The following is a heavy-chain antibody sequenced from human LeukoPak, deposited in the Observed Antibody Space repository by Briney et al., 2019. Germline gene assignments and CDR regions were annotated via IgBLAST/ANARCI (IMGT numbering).Heavy chain of an antibody. CDR2: IIPNCGGA. CDR3: ASVARPARVRYADWSMDYYGMEV. J-gene: IGHJ6*04. Sequence: SVKVSCKASGYTFTSYAISWVRQAPGQGLEWMGGIIPNCGGANYAQKFQGRVTITTDKSTSTAYMELSSLTSEDTAVYYCASVARPARVRYADWSMDYYGMEVWGKGTMVTVSS. V-gene: IGHV1-69*05. D-gene: IGHD3-9*01. CDR1: GYTFTSYA.